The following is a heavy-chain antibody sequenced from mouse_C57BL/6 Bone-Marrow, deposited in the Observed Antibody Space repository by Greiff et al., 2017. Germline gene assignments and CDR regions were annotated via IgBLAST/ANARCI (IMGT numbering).Heavy chain of an antibody. J-gene: IGHJ2*01. CDR2: IFPRSGNT. Sequence: QVQLQQSGAELARPGASVKLSCKASGYTFTSYGISWVKQRTGQGLEWIGEIFPRSGNTYYNEKFKGKATLTADKSSSTAYMELRSLTSEDSAVYFCAREGYYYGSSYFDYWGQGTTLTVSS. CDR1: GYTFTSYG. V-gene: IGHV1-81*01. D-gene: IGHD1-1*01. CDR3: AREGYYYGSSYFDY.